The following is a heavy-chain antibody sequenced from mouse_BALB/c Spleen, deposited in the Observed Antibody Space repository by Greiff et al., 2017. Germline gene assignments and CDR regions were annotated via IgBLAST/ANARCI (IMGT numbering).Heavy chain of an antibody. D-gene: IGHD4-1*01. J-gene: IGHJ3*01. CDR3: ARDGVGRRFAY. Sequence: QVQLKESGPGLVAPSQSLSITCTVSGFSLTRYGVHWVRQPPGKGLEWLGVIWAGGSTNYNSALMSRLSISKDNSKSQVFLKMNSLQTDDTAMYYCARDGVGRRFAYWGQGTLVTVSA. V-gene: IGHV2-9*02. CDR1: GFSLTRYG. CDR2: IWAGGST.